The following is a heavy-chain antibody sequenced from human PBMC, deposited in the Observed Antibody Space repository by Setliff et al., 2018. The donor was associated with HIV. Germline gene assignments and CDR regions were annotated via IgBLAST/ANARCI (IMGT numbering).Heavy chain of an antibody. CDR2: MYPNSGNT. CDR1: GYTFTNYD. D-gene: IGHD4-17*01. J-gene: IGHJ4*02. CDR3: ARAIPDYGDYYFDY. V-gene: IGHV1-8*02. Sequence: ASVKVSCKSSGYTFTNYDINWVRQAAGQGLEWMGWMYPNSGNTGYAQKFQGRVTMTRSTSITTAYMELSSLRSEDTAVYYCARAIPDYGDYYFDYWARERWSPSPQ.